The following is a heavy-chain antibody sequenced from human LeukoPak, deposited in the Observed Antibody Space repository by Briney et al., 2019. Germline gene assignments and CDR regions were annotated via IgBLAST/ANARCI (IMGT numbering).Heavy chain of an antibody. CDR2: ISSVGDNI. V-gene: IGHV3-48*03. J-gene: IGHJ4*02. CDR3: ARDGRGWYRNLEY. CDR1: GFTFSSYR. D-gene: IGHD6-19*01. Sequence: PGGSLRLPCAAPGFTFSSYRMIWVRQAPGKGLEWLSYISSVGDNIYYADSVKGRFTISRDNAKNSLSLQMNSLRAEDTAVYYCARDGRGWYRNLEYWGQGTLVIVSS.